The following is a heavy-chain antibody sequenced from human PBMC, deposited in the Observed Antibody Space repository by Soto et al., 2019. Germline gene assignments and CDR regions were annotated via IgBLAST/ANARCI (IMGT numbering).Heavy chain of an antibody. CDR2: ISNDGSNK. CDR3: AKGVGNYWAFDY. D-gene: IGHD1-7*01. J-gene: IGHJ4*02. V-gene: IGHV3-30*18. Sequence: QVHLVESGGGVVQPGRSLRLSCAASGFSFSTYGMHWVRQAPGKGLEWVAFISNDGSNKYYADSVKGRFTISRDNSKNTLYQQMNSLRAEDTAVYYCAKGVGNYWAFDYWGQGTLVTVSS. CDR1: GFSFSTYG.